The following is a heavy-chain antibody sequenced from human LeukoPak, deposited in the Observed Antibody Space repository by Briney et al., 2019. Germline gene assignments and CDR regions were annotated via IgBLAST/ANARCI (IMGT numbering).Heavy chain of an antibody. V-gene: IGHV6-1*01. J-gene: IGHJ5*02. Sequence: SQTLSLTCAISGYSVSSYSAAWNWIRQSPSRGLELLERTYYRYKWYNDYAVSVKSRITINADTSKNQFSLHLHSVTPEDTAVYYCVRSRDGYLTAFDPWGQGTLVTVSS. CDR3: VRSRDGYLTAFDP. CDR1: GYSVSSYSAA. CDR2: TYYRYKWYN. D-gene: IGHD5-24*01.